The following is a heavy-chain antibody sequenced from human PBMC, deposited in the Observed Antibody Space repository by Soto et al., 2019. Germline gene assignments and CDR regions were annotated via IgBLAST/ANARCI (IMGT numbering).Heavy chain of an antibody. V-gene: IGHV3-30*18. D-gene: IGHD2-15*01. Sequence: QVQLVESGGGVVQPGRSLRLSCAASGFTFSSYGMHWVRQAPGKGLEWVAVISYDGSNKYYADSVKGRFTISRDNSKNTLYLQMNSLRAEDTAVYYYAKALFINIVVVVAGAFDIWGQGTMVTVSS. CDR2: ISYDGSNK. CDR1: GFTFSSYG. CDR3: AKALFINIVVVVAGAFDI. J-gene: IGHJ3*02.